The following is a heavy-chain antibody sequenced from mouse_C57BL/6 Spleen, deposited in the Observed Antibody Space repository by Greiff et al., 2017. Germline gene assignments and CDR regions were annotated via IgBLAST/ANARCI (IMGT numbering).Heavy chain of an antibody. V-gene: IGHV1-72*01. CDR1: GYTFTSYW. CDR3: ARRDDGYYLYYFDY. J-gene: IGHJ2*01. Sequence: QVQLQQPGAELVKPGASVKLSCKASGYTFTSYWMHWVKQRPGRGLEWIGRIDPNSGGTKYNEKFKSKATLTVDKPSSTAYMQLSILTSEDSAVYYCARRDDGYYLYYFDYWGQGTTLTVSS. D-gene: IGHD2-3*01. CDR2: IDPNSGGT.